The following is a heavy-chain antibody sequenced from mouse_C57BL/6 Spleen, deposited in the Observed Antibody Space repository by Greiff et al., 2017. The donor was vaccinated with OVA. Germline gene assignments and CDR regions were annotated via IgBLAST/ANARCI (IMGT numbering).Heavy chain of an antibody. Sequence: QVQLQQSGPELVKPGASVKISCKASGYAFSSSWMNWVKQRPGKGLEWIGRIYPGDGDTNYNGKFKGKATLTADKSSSTAYMQLSSLTSEDSAVYFCARRAPERYFDVWGTGTTVTVSS. J-gene: IGHJ1*03. CDR3: ARRAPERYFDV. CDR2: IYPGDGDT. CDR1: GYAFSSSW. V-gene: IGHV1-82*01.